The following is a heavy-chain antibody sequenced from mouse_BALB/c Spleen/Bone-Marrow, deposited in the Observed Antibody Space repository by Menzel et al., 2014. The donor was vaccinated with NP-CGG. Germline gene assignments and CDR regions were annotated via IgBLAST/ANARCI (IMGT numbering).Heavy chain of an antibody. Sequence: EVQLVESGPGLVKPSQSLSLTCTVTGYSITSDYAWNWIRQFPENKLEWMGYISYSGSTSYNPSLKSRISITRDTSKNQFFLQLNSVTTEDTATYYCARSYWYFDVWGAGTTVTVSS. J-gene: IGHJ1*01. CDR1: GYSITSDYA. V-gene: IGHV3-2*02. CDR3: ARSYWYFDV. CDR2: ISYSGST.